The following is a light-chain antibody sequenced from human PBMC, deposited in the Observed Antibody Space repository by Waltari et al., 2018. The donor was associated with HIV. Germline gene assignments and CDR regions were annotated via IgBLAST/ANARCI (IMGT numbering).Light chain of an antibody. Sequence: QSALTQPASVSGSPGQSITISCTGTSSDVGGHNYVSWYQQYPGKAPKLLIYEVSNRPSGVANRFSGSKSGNTASMTISGLQAEDEADYYCNSYRSSTTPCVFGTGTKVTVL. V-gene: IGLV2-14*01. CDR3: NSYRSSTTPCV. CDR1: SSDVGGHNY. CDR2: EVS. J-gene: IGLJ1*01.